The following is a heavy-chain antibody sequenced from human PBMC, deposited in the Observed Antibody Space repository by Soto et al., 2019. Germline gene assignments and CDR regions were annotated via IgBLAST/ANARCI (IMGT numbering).Heavy chain of an antibody. D-gene: IGHD4-4*01. Sequence: GASVKVSCKASGGTFSSYTISWVRQAPGQGLEWMGRIIPILGIANYAQKFQGRVTITADKSTSTAYMELSSLRSEDTAVYYCARETTVPRRFHFERPYYYYYLDVWAKGTTVTVSS. J-gene: IGHJ6*03. V-gene: IGHV1-69*04. CDR3: ARETTVPRRFHFERPYYYYYLDV. CDR2: IIPILGIA. CDR1: GGTFSSYT.